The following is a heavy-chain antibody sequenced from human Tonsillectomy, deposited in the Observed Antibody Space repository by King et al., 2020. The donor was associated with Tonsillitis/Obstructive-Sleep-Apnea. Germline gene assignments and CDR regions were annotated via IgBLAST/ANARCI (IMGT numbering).Heavy chain of an antibody. CDR3: AKDFAAGWDTAGIDY. J-gene: IGHJ4*02. V-gene: IGHV3-9*01. CDR2: ISWNSGSI. Sequence: VQLVESGRGLVQPGRSLRLSCAASGFTFDDHAMHWVRQAPGKGLEWVSGISWNSGSIGYADSVKGRFTISRDNAKNSLYLQMNSLRTEDTALYYCAKDFAAGWDTAGIDYGGQGPLATASS. CDR1: GFTFDDHA. D-gene: IGHD5-18*01.